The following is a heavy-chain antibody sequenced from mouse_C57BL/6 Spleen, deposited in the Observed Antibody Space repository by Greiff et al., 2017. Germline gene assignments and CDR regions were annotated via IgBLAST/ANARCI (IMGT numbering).Heavy chain of an antibody. CDR3: ARDDYDAMDY. CDR2: ISYDGSN. J-gene: IGHJ4*01. Sequence: ESGPGLVKPSQSLSLTCSVTGYSITSGYYWNWIRQFQGNKLEWMGYISYDGSNNYNPSLKNRISITRDTSKNQFFLKLNSVTTEDTATYYCARDDYDAMDYWGQGTSVTVSS. V-gene: IGHV3-6*01. CDR1: GYSITSGYY.